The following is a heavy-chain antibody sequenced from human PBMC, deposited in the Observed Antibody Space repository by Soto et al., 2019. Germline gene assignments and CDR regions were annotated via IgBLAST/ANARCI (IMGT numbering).Heavy chain of an antibody. Sequence: QVQLVQSGAEVKKPGSSVKVSCKASGGTFSSYAISWVRQAPGQGLEWMGGIIPIFGTANYAQKFQGRVTITADESTSTAYMELSSLRSEDTAVYYCARAHAPYDYVWGSYRYHFDYWGQGTLVTVSS. V-gene: IGHV1-69*01. D-gene: IGHD3-16*02. CDR1: GGTFSSYA. J-gene: IGHJ4*02. CDR3: ARAHAPYDYVWGSYRYHFDY. CDR2: IIPIFGTA.